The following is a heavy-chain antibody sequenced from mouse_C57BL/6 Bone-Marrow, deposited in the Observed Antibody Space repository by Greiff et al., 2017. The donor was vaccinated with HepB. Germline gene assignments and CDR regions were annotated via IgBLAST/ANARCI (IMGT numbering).Heavy chain of an antibody. Sequence: QVQLQQPGAELVMPGASVKLSCKASGYTFTSYWMHWVKQRPGQGLEWIGEIDPSDSYTNYNQKFKGKSPLTVDKSSSTAYMQLSSLTSEDSAVYYCARGGNDGAMDYWGQGTSVTVSS. J-gene: IGHJ4*01. CDR2: IDPSDSYT. D-gene: IGHD2-2*01. CDR1: GYTFTSYW. V-gene: IGHV1-69*01. CDR3: ARGGNDGAMDY.